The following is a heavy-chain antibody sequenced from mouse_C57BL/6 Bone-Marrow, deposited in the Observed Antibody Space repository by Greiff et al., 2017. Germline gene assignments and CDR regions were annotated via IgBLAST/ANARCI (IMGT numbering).Heavy chain of an antibody. CDR3: AKTFYGNYWYVDV. CDR2: IWRGGST. D-gene: IGHD2-10*01. Sequence: QVQLKESGPGLVQPSQSLSITCTVSGFSFTSYGVHWVRQSPGKGLEWLGVIWRGGSTDYNAAFMSRLSITKDNSKSQVFFKMNSLQADDTAIYYCAKTFYGNYWYVDVWGTGTTVTVSS. V-gene: IGHV2-5*01. CDR1: GFSFTSYG. J-gene: IGHJ1*03.